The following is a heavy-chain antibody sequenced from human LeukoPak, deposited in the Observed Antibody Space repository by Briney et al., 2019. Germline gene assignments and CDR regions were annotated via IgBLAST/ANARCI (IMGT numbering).Heavy chain of an antibody. V-gene: IGHV3-43*02. Sequence: GGSLRLSCAASGFTFDDYAMHWVRQAPGKGLEWVSFISGDGGSTYYADSVKGRFTISRDNSKNSLYLQMNSLRTEDTALYYCAKDSYSGSYRTGDYWGQGTLVTVSS. J-gene: IGHJ4*02. CDR3: AKDSYSGSYRTGDY. D-gene: IGHD1-26*01. CDR2: ISGDGGST. CDR1: GFTFDDYA.